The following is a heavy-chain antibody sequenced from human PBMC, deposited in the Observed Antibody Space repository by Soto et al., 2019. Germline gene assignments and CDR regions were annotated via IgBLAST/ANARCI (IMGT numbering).Heavy chain of an antibody. CDR1: GRSMSGYY. Sequence: SETRSLTCTVSGRSMSGYYWSWIRQPAGERLEWIGRIYTSGTTDFNPSLKGRVTMSVDTSKNQFSLKLTSVTAADTALYYCAREDYYDTGYYVVWGQGTQVTVSS. J-gene: IGHJ4*02. V-gene: IGHV4-4*07. CDR2: IYTSGTT. CDR3: AREDYYDTGYYVV. D-gene: IGHD3-9*01.